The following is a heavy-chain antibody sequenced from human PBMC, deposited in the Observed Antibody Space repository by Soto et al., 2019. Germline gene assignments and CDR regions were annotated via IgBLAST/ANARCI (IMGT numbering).Heavy chain of an antibody. CDR3: ARGVTMVRGVIHTPYFDY. D-gene: IGHD3-10*01. CDR1: GGSISSGGYY. J-gene: IGHJ4*02. Sequence: QVQLQESGPGLVKPSQTLSLTCTVSGGSISSGGYYWSWIRQHPGKGLEWIGYIYYSGSTYYNPSLKSRVPISVDPSKNQLSLKLSSVTAADTAVYYGARGVTMVRGVIHTPYFDYWGQGTLVTVSS. V-gene: IGHV4-31*03. CDR2: IYYSGST.